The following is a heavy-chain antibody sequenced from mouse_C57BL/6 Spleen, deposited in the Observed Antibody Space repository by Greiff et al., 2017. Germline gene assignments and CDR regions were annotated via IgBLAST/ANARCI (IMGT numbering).Heavy chain of an antibody. CDR3: ACEVTTGGFLDY. CDR1: GYTFTSYG. J-gene: IGHJ2*01. D-gene: IGHD2-2*01. V-gene: IGHV1-81*01. Sequence: QVQLQQSGAELARPGASVKLSCKASGYTFTSYGISWVKQRTGQGLEWIGEIYPRSGNTYYNEKFKGKATLTADKSSSTAYMELRSLTSEDSAVSLCACEVTTGGFLDYWGQGTTLTVSS. CDR2: IYPRSGNT.